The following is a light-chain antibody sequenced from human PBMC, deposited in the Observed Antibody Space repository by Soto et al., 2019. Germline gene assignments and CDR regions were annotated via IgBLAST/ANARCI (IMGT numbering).Light chain of an antibody. Sequence: EIVLTQSPGTLSLSPGARATLSCRASQSVNSNYLAWHQQKPGQAPRLLIYGVSSRATGIPPRFSGSGSGTDLTITISSLEPEDSEVYYGQQRHMWPITFGQGTKVDIK. CDR1: QSVNSNY. CDR2: GVS. V-gene: IGKV3D-20*02. CDR3: QQRHMWPIT. J-gene: IGKJ1*01.